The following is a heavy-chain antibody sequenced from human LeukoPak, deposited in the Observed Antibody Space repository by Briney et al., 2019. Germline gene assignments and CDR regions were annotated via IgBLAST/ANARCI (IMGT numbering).Heavy chain of an antibody. Sequence: SETLSLTCTVSGGFISSYYWSWIRQPPGKGLEWIGSIYYSGSTYYNPSLKSRVTISVDTSKNQFSLKLSSVTAADTAVYYCARDAGHQLSRGNYYAMDVWGQGTTVTVSS. CDR3: ARDAGHQLSRGNYYAMDV. V-gene: IGHV4-39*07. J-gene: IGHJ6*02. D-gene: IGHD1-1*01. CDR1: GGFISSYY. CDR2: IYYSGST.